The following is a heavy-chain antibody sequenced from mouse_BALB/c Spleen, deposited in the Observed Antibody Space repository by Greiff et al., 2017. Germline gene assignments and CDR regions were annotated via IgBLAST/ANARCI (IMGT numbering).Heavy chain of an antibody. CDR1: GFTFTDYY. V-gene: IGHV7-3*02. Sequence: EVQRVESGGGLVQPGGSLRLSCATSGFTFTDYYMSWVRQPPGKALEWLGFIRNKANGYTTEYSASVKGRFTISRDNSQSILYLQMNTLRAEDSATYYCARGTVVDYYAMDYWGQGTSVTVSS. J-gene: IGHJ4*01. CDR3: ARGTVVDYYAMDY. CDR2: IRNKANGYTT. D-gene: IGHD1-1*01.